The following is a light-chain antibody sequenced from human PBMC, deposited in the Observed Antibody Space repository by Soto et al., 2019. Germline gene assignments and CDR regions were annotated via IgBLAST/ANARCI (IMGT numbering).Light chain of an antibody. CDR3: QQYNNWPPDRT. V-gene: IGKV3-15*01. J-gene: IGKJ1*01. CDR1: QSVSSN. CDR2: GAS. Sequence: EIVMTQSPATLSVSPGERATLSCRASQSVSSNLAWYQQKPGQAPRLLIYGASTRATGIPARFSGSGSGTEFTPTIISLQAEDFAIYFFQQYNNWPPDRTFGQGTKVEIK.